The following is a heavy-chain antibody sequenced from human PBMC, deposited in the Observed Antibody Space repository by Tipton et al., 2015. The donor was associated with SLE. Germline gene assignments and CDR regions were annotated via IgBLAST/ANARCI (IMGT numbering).Heavy chain of an antibody. CDR2: ISNDGINK. CDR1: GFTFSSYA. J-gene: IGHJ4*02. D-gene: IGHD1-26*01. Sequence: SLRLSCAASGFTFSSYAVHWVRQAPGTGLEWVAVISNDGINKYYADSVKGRFTISRDNSKNTVSLLMDSLRAEGTAMYYCARGPEGGTCLDYWGQGSLVIVSS. V-gene: IGHV3-30-3*01. CDR3: ARGPEGGTCLDY.